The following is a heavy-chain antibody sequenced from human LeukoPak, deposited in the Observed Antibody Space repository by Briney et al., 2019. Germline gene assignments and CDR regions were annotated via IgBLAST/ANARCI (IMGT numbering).Heavy chain of an antibody. CDR2: VRHDGREK. Sequence: GGSLRLSCAASGFIFSDLWMTWVRQTAGRGLEWVATVRHDGREKSYADSVKGRFTISRDNAEKLLFLHMTSLRVEDTAVYYCTRGGYDSSRYWVYWGQGTLVTVS. J-gene: IGHJ4*02. CDR3: TRGGYDSSRYWVY. CDR1: GFIFSDLW. V-gene: IGHV3-7*01. D-gene: IGHD6-25*01.